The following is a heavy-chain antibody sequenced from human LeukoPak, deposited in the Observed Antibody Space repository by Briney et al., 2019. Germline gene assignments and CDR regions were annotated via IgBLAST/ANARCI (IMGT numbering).Heavy chain of an antibody. V-gene: IGHV4-34*01. CDR3: ARHQRRFLPNT. Sequence: SETLSLTCAVYGGSFSGYYWSWIRQPPGKGLEWIGEINHSGSTNYNPSLKSRVTISVDTSKNQFSLKLSSVTAADTAVYYCARHQRRFLPNTWGQGTLVTVSS. CDR1: GGSFSGYY. CDR2: INHSGST. J-gene: IGHJ5*02. D-gene: IGHD3-3*01.